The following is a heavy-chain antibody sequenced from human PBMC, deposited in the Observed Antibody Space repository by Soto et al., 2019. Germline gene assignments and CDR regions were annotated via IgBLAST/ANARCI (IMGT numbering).Heavy chain of an antibody. D-gene: IGHD3-22*01. CDR1: GGSISSGGYY. CDR3: ARYYDSSGYHKYYFDY. V-gene: IGHV4-31*03. Sequence: TLSLTCTVSGGSISSGGYYWSWIRQHPGKGLEWIGYIYYSGSTYYNPSLKSRVTISVDTSKNQFSLKLSSVTAADTAVYYCARYYDSSGYHKYYFDYWGQGTLVTVSS. CDR2: IYYSGST. J-gene: IGHJ4*02.